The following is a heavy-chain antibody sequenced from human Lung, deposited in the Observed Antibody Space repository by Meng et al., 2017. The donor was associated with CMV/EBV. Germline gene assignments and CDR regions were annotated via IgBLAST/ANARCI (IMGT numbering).Heavy chain of an antibody. J-gene: IGHJ4*02. V-gene: IGHV1-18*01. D-gene: IGHD6-19*01. CDR3: ARDPSNTSGRYAYFDY. CDR2: ISCYNGDT. Sequence: QGQLGRAGGGGKKPGASVRVSCKASGYTFTHHGISWIRQAPGQGLEWMGWISCYNGDTNYAQKLQGRVTMTTDTSTNTAYMDLRGLRSDDTAVYYCARDPSNTSGRYAYFDYWGQGTLVTVSS. CDR1: GYTFTHHG.